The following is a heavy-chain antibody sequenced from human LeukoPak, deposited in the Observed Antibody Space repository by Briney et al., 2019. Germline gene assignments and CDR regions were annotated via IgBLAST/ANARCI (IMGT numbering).Heavy chain of an antibody. D-gene: IGHD3-10*01. CDR1: GFSVSSNY. CDR3: VRDKLGPNWYFDL. Sequence: PGGSLRLSCAASGFSVSSNYMNWVRQAPGKGLEWVSVIYSGGDTYYADSVTGRFTISRLISKNTLYLQMDSLRLEDTAMYYCVRDKLGPNWYFDLWGRGTLVTVSS. CDR2: IYSGGDT. V-gene: IGHV3-53*04. J-gene: IGHJ2*01.